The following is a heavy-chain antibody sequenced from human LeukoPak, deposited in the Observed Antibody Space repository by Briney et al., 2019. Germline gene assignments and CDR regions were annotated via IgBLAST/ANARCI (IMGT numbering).Heavy chain of an antibody. V-gene: IGHV3-30*04. CDR2: ISYDGSNK. CDR1: GFTFSSYV. J-gene: IGHJ3*02. CDR3: AREVEQWLVLPDAFDI. D-gene: IGHD6-19*01. Sequence: GGSLRLSCAASGFTFSSYVMHWVRQAPGKGLEWVAVISYDGSNKYYADSVKGRFTISRDNSKNTLYLQMNSLRAEDTAVYYCAREVEQWLVLPDAFDIWGQGTMVTVSS.